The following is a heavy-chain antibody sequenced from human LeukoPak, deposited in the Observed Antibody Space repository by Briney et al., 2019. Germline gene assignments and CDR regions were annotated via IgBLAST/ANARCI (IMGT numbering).Heavy chain of an antibody. CDR2: ISAYNGNT. CDR1: GYTFTSYG. Sequence: GASVKVSCKASGYTFTSYGISWVRQAPGQGLEWMGWISAYNGNTTYAQKLQGRVTMTTDTSTSTAYMELRSLGSDDTAVYYCARDSGSNLYYYYYGMDVWGQGTTVTVSS. CDR3: ARDSGSNLYYYYYGMDV. J-gene: IGHJ6*02. V-gene: IGHV1-18*01. D-gene: IGHD1-26*01.